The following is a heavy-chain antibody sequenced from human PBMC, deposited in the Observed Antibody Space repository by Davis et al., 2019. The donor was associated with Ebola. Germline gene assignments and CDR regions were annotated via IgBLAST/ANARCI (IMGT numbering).Heavy chain of an antibody. V-gene: IGHV1-18*01. J-gene: IGHJ4*02. CDR2: ISAYNGNS. D-gene: IGHD6-19*01. Sequence: ASVKVSCKASGYTFTNYGITWVRQAPGQGLEWMGLISAYNGNSNYAQKLQGRVTMTTDTSTSTAHMELRNLISDDTAVYYCAREGYSSDWDDGFDFWGQGTLVTVSS. CDR3: AREGYSSDWDDGFDF. CDR1: GYTFTNYG.